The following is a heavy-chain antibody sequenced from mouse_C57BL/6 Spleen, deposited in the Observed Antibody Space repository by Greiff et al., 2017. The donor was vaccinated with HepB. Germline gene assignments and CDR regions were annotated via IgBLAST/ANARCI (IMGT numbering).Heavy chain of an antibody. CDR2: IYPGDGDT. CDR3: ARREVYDAYRDYFDY. V-gene: IGHV1-82*01. Sequence: QVQLQQSGPELVKPGASVKISCKASGYAFSSSWMNWVKQRPGKGLEWIGRIYPGDGDTNYNGKFKGKATLTADKSSSTAYMQLSSLTSEDSAVYFCARREVYDAYRDYFDYWGQGTTLTVSS. D-gene: IGHD2-3*01. CDR1: GYAFSSSW. J-gene: IGHJ2*01.